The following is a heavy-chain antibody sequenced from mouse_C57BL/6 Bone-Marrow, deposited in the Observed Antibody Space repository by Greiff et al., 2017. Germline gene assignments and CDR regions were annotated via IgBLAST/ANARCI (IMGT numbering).Heavy chain of an antibody. CDR3: ASRGLYYAQFAY. V-gene: IGHV1-50*01. J-gene: IGHJ3*01. Sequence: QVQLQQPGAELVKPGASVKLSCKASGYTFTSYWMQWVKQRPGQGLEWIGEIDPSDSYTNYNQKFKGKATLTVDTSSSTAYMQLSSLTSEDSAVYYCASRGLYYAQFAYWGQGTLVTVSA. D-gene: IGHD2-1*01. CDR2: IDPSDSYT. CDR1: GYTFTSYW.